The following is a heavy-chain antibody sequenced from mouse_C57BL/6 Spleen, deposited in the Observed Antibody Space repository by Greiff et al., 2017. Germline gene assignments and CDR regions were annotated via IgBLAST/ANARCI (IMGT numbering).Heavy chain of an antibody. J-gene: IGHJ2*01. V-gene: IGHV1-55*01. CDR3: ARCYYGSSYPPFDY. CDR2: IYPGSGST. CDR1: GYTFTSYW. D-gene: IGHD1-1*01. Sequence: QVQLQQPGAELVKPGASVKMSCKASGYTFTSYWITWVKQRPGQGLEWIGDIYPGSGSTNYNEKFKSKATLTVDTSSSTAYMQLSSLTSEDAAVYYCARCYYGSSYPPFDYWGQGTTLTVSS.